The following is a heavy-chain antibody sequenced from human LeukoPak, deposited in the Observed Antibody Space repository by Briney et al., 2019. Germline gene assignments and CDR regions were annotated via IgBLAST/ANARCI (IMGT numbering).Heavy chain of an antibody. V-gene: IGHV3-30*04. CDR1: RFTFRNYA. Sequence: AGGSLRLSCAASRFTFRNYAMHWVRQAPGKGLEWLAVISSDGTNKYYADSVKGRFTISRDNSKNTLYLQMNSLRAEDTAVYYCAKLSYAYGSVLYYMDVWGKGTTVTISS. CDR2: ISSDGTNK. J-gene: IGHJ6*03. CDR3: AKLSYAYGSVLYYMDV. D-gene: IGHD3-10*01.